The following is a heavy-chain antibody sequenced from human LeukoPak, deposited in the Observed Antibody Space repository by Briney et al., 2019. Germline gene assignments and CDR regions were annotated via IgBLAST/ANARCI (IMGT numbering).Heavy chain of an antibody. Sequence: GASVKVSCKASGYTFTSYDINWVRQATGQGLEWMGWMNPNSGNTGHAQKFQGRVTMTRNTSISTAYMELSSLRSEDTAVYYCARAGAAMVRADYYMDVWGQGTMVTVSS. CDR2: MNPNSGNT. D-gene: IGHD3-10*01. CDR1: GYTFTSYD. V-gene: IGHV1-8*01. J-gene: IGHJ6*03. CDR3: ARAGAAMVRADYYMDV.